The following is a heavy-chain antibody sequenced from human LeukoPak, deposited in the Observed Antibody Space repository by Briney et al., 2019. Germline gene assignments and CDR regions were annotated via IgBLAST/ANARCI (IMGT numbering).Heavy chain of an antibody. CDR1: GGSISSISSNNYH. Sequence: KASETLFLTCIVSGGSISSISSNNYHWGWIRQPPGKGLEWIGSIYYSGSTYYNPSLKSRVTISVDTSKNQFSLKLSSVTAADTALYYCAREMGVVTAHGIDVWGQGTTVTVSS. CDR2: IYYSGST. D-gene: IGHD4-23*01. J-gene: IGHJ6*02. V-gene: IGHV4-39*02. CDR3: AREMGVVTAHGIDV.